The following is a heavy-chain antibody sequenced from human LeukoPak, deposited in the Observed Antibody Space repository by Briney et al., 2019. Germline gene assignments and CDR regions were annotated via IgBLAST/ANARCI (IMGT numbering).Heavy chain of an antibody. CDR1: GFSLSNARMG. Sequence: ESGPTLVNPTATLTLTCTVSGFSLSNARMGVSWIRQPPGKALEWLAHIFSNDEKSYSRSLKSRLTISKDTSKSQVVLTMTDMDPVDTGTYYCARIRFDSSGYYYFDYWGQGTLVTVSS. CDR2: IFSNDEK. V-gene: IGHV2-26*01. D-gene: IGHD3-22*01. J-gene: IGHJ4*02. CDR3: ARIRFDSSGYYYFDY.